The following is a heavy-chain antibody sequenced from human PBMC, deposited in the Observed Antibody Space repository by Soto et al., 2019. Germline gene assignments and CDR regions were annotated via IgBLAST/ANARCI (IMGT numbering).Heavy chain of an antibody. J-gene: IGHJ4*02. CDR3: AYGGSCDY. CDR2: ISSSGSTI. D-gene: IGHD2-15*01. Sequence: EVQLVESGGGLVQPGGSLRLSCAASGFSFNTYEMNWVRRAPGKGLEWVSYISSSGSTIYYADSVKVRFTVSRDNGKNSLYLQLNSRRAEDTAVYYCAYGGSCDYWGQGTQVTVSS. CDR1: GFSFNTYE. V-gene: IGHV3-48*03.